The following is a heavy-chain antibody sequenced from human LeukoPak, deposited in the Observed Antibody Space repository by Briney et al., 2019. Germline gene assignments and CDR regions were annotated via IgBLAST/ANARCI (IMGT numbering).Heavy chain of an antibody. J-gene: IGHJ5*02. Sequence: GGSLRLSCAASGFIFNSYWMSWVRQAPGKGLEWVSNINEDGSEKYYVDSVKGRFTISRDNAKNSLYLQMNSLRVEDTAVYYCASDTKVRAPWGQGTLVTVSS. V-gene: IGHV3-7*01. CDR1: GFIFNSYW. CDR3: ASDTKVRAP. D-gene: IGHD2-2*01. CDR2: INEDGSEK.